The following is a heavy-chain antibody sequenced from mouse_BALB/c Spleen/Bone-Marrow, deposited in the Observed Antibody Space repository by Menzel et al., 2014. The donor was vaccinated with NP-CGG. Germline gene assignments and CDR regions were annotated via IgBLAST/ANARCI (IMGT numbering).Heavy chain of an antibody. J-gene: IGHJ2*01. CDR1: GYTFTSFY. V-gene: IGHV1S81*02. CDR2: INPSNGGT. Sequence: LVESGAELVEPGASVKLSCKASGYTFTSFYMYWVKQRPGQGLEWIGGINPSNGGTNFNEKFKSKATLTLDKSSSTAYMRLSSLTSEDSAVYYCTRGSYGSSQYYFDYWGQGTTLTVSS. D-gene: IGHD1-1*01. CDR3: TRGSYGSSQYYFDY.